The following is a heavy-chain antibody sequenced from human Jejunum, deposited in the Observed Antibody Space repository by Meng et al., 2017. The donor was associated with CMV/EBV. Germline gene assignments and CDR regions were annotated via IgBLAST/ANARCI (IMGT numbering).Heavy chain of an antibody. J-gene: IGHJ4*02. CDR1: GFTFSSYA. V-gene: IGHV3-7*04. CDR3: TRALDY. CDR2: IRYDGGER. Sequence: LSLSCAASGFTFSSYAMPWVRQAPGRGLEWVANIRYDGGERYYVNSVEGRFFIYRDNARNSLYLQMNSLRAEDSAIYYCTRALDYWGQGTLVTVSS.